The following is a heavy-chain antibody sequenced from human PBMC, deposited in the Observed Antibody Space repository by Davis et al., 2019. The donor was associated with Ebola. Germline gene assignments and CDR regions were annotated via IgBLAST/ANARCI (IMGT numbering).Heavy chain of an antibody. J-gene: IGHJ5*02. D-gene: IGHD3-3*01. Sequence: GGSQRLSCAASGFTFSSYGMHWVRQAPGKGLEWVANIKQDGSEKYYVDSVKGRFTISRDNAKNSLYLQMNSLRAEDTAVYYCARPITIFGVVMAMGSWGQGTLVTVSS. CDR3: ARPITIFGVVMAMGS. V-gene: IGHV3-7*01. CDR1: GFTFSSYG. CDR2: IKQDGSEK.